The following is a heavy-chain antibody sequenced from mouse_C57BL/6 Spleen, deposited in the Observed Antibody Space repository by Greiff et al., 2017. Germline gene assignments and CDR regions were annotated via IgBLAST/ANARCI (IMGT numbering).Heavy chain of an antibody. J-gene: IGHJ3*01. CDR3: ARDQLGRGFAY. CDR2: ISDGGSYT. D-gene: IGHD4-1*02. Sequence: EVQLVESGGGLVKPGGSLKLSCTASGFTFSSYAMSWVRQTPEKRLEWVATISDGGSYTYYPDNVKGRFTISRDNAKNNLYLQMSHLKSEDTAMDYCARDQLGRGFAYWGQGTLVTVSA. CDR1: GFTFSSYA. V-gene: IGHV5-4*01.